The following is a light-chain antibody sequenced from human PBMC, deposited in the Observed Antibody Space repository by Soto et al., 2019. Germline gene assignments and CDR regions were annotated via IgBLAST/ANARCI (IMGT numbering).Light chain of an antibody. CDR2: KAS. Sequence: DIQMTQSPSTLSASVGDRVTMTCRASQSISSWLAWFQQKPGKAPKLLIYKASSLQSGVPSRFSGSESGTEFNLTISSLQPDDFATYYCQQYNPYSSTFGQGTKVEIK. CDR3: QQYNPYSST. J-gene: IGKJ2*01. CDR1: QSISSW. V-gene: IGKV1-5*03.